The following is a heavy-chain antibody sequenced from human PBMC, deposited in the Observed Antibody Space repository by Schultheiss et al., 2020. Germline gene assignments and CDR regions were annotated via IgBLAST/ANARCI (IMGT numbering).Heavy chain of an antibody. Sequence: SCAASGFTFDDYAMHWVRQAPGKGLEWVAVISYDGSNKYYADSVKGRFTISRDNSKNTLYLQMNSLRAEDTAVYYCARGDDAFDIWGQGTMVTVSS. V-gene: IGHV3-30-3*01. CDR3: ARGDDAFDI. CDR2: ISYDGSNK. CDR1: GFTFDDYA. J-gene: IGHJ3*02.